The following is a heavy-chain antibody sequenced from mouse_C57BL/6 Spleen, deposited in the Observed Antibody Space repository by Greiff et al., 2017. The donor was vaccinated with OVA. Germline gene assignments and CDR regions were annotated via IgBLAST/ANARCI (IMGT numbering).Heavy chain of an antibody. CDR2: IYPGNSDT. V-gene: IGHV1-5*01. Sequence: EVQLQQSGTVLARPGASVKMSCKTSGYTFTSYWMHWVKQRPGQGLEWIGAIYPGNSDTSYNQKFKGKAKLTAVTSASTAYMELSSLTNEDSAVYYCTLSYYGSSYFDYWGQGTTLTVSS. J-gene: IGHJ2*01. CDR3: TLSYYGSSYFDY. CDR1: GYTFTSYW. D-gene: IGHD1-1*01.